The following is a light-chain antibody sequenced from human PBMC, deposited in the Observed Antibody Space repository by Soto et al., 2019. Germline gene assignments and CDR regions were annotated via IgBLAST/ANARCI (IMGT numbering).Light chain of an antibody. CDR3: QTWGPGIGV. CDR2: LNSDGSH. Sequence: QPVLTQLPSASASLGASVKLTCTLSSGHSTYAIAWHQQQPEKGPRFLMNLNSDGSHNKGDGIPARFSGSSSGTERYLIISSIQSEDEADYYCQTWGPGIGVFGGGTKLTVL. V-gene: IGLV4-69*01. CDR1: SGHSTYA. J-gene: IGLJ2*01.